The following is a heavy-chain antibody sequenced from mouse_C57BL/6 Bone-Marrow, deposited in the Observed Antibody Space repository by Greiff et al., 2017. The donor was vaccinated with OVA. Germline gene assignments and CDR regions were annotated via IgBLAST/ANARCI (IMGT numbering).Heavy chain of an antibody. Sequence: QVQLKQPGAELVRPGSSVKLSCKASGYTFTSYWMDWVKQRPGQGLEWIGNIYPSDSETHYNQKFKDKATLTVDKSSSTAYMQLSSLTSEDSAVYYCARSAWFAYWGQGTLVTVSA. CDR2: IYPSDSET. CDR3: ARSAWFAY. CDR1: GYTFTSYW. J-gene: IGHJ3*01. V-gene: IGHV1-61*01.